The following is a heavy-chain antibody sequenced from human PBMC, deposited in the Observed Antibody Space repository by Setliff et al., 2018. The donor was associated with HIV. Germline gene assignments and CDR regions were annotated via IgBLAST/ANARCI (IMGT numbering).Heavy chain of an antibody. Sequence: ASVKVSCKASGYPFTSYYMHWVRQAPGQGLEWMGWINPNSGGTIYAQKFQDRVTMTRDTSSSTAYMELSRLRSDDTAVYYCATGRDSSGYYFLADYWGRGTLVTVSS. V-gene: IGHV1-2*02. J-gene: IGHJ4*02. D-gene: IGHD3-22*01. CDR2: INPNSGGT. CDR3: ATGRDSSGYYFLADY. CDR1: GYPFTSYY.